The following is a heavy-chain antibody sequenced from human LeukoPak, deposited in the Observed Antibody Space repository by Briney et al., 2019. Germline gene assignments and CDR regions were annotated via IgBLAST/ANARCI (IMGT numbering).Heavy chain of an antibody. Sequence: GGSLRLSCAASGFTFSVYYMSWIRQAPGKGLEWVSYISSSGRTIYYADSVKGRITISRDNAKNSLNLQTNSLRAEDTAVYYCARVAVTGIGVDYWGQGTLVTVSS. CDR1: GFTFSVYY. J-gene: IGHJ4*02. CDR2: ISSSGRTI. V-gene: IGHV3-11*04. CDR3: ARVAVTGIGVDY. D-gene: IGHD6-19*01.